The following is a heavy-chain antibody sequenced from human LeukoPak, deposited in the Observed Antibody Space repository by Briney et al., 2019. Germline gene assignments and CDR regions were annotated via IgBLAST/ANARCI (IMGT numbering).Heavy chain of an antibody. D-gene: IGHD3-10*01. CDR1: GFTFSDYW. Sequence: GGSLRLSCAASGFTFSDYWIHWVRQAPGKGLVWVSRINTDGSITNYADSVKGRFSISRDDAKNTLYLQMSSLRAEDTAVYYCARDRGPRTGFMVREAYDYWGQGTLVTVSS. J-gene: IGHJ4*02. CDR3: ARDRGPRTGFMVREAYDY. V-gene: IGHV3-74*01. CDR2: INTDGSIT.